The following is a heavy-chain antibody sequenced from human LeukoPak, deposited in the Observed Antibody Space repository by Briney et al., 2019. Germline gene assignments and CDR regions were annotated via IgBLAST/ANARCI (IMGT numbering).Heavy chain of an antibody. V-gene: IGHV1-69*05. Sequence: SVKVSCRASGGTFSSYAISWVRQAPGQGLEWMGRIIPIFGTANYAQKFQGRVTITTDESTSTAYMELSSLRSEDTAVYYCASDYGDPYYFDYWGQGTLVTVSS. CDR1: GGTFSSYA. CDR2: IIPIFGTA. J-gene: IGHJ4*02. D-gene: IGHD4-17*01. CDR3: ASDYGDPYYFDY.